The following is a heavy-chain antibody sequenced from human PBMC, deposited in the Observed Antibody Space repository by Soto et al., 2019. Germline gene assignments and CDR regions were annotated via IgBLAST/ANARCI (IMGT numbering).Heavy chain of an antibody. J-gene: IGHJ6*02. CDR2: IYYSGST. V-gene: IGHV4-31*03. Sequence: QVQLQESGPGLVKPSQTLSLTCTVSGGSISSGGYYWSWIRQHPGKGLEWIGYIYYSGSTYYNPSLKSRVTTSVDTSKNQFSLKLSSVTAADTAVYYCARDPLLGFKLGGMDVWGQGTTVTVSS. CDR1: GGSISSGGYY. CDR3: ARDPLLGFKLGGMDV. D-gene: IGHD1-7*01.